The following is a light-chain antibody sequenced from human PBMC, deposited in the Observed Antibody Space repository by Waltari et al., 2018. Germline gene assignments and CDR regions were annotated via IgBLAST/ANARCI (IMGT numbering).Light chain of an antibody. Sequence: DIQMTQSPSSLSASVGDRVTITCRASQTINTYLNWYQQQPGNAPKLLIYAASNLHSGVPSRFSGSGSGTAFTLTISSLQPEDFATYYCQQNYSNIIAFGQGTRLDFK. CDR2: AAS. J-gene: IGKJ5*01. CDR3: QQNYSNIIA. CDR1: QTINTY. V-gene: IGKV1-39*01.